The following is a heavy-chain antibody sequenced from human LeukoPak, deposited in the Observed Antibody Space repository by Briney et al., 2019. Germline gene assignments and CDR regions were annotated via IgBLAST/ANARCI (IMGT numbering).Heavy chain of an antibody. V-gene: IGHV3-21*01. J-gene: IGHJ3*02. D-gene: IGHD1-26*01. CDR2: ISSSSSYI. CDR1: GFTFSSYS. CDR3: AREVGTPQAFDI. Sequence: KAGGSLRLSCAASGFTFSSYSMNWVRQAPGKGLEWVSSISSSSSYIYYADSVKGRFTISRDNAKNSLYLQMNSLRAEDTAVYYCAREVGTPQAFDIWGQGTMVTVSS.